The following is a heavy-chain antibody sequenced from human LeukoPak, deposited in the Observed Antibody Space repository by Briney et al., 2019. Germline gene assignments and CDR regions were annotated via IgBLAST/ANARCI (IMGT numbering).Heavy chain of an antibody. J-gene: IGHJ6*03. CDR1: GFIFSSYG. V-gene: IGHV3-30*02. Sequence: GGSLRLSCAASGFIFSSYGMHWVRQAPGKGLEWVAFIRYDGSNKYYADSVKGRFTISRDNSKNTLYLQMNSLRAEDTAVYYCAKDIVKVTTIRRVPHYMDVWGKGTTVTISS. D-gene: IGHD5-12*01. CDR2: IRYDGSNK. CDR3: AKDIVKVTTIRRVPHYMDV.